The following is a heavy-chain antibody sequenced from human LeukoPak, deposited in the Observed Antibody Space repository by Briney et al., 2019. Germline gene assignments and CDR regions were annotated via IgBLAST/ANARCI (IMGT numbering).Heavy chain of an antibody. CDR3: VRDGRYCSGGRCFPI. Sequence: PGGSLRLSCAASGFTFRSYEMNWVRQAPGKGLEWGSFISSSGSAMYYADSVKGRLTISRDNAKNSLYLKMNSLRAEDTALYYCVRDGRYCSGGRCFPIWGQGTLVTVST. CDR1: GFTFRSYE. CDR2: ISSSGSAM. J-gene: IGHJ4*02. V-gene: IGHV3-48*03. D-gene: IGHD2-15*01.